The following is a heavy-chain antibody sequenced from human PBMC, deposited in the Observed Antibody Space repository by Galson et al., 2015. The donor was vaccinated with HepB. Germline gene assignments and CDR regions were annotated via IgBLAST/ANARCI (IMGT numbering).Heavy chain of an antibody. CDR1: GYTFTNYG. D-gene: IGHD3-3*01. V-gene: IGHV1-18*01. J-gene: IGHJ6*03. CDR2: IRADNGNT. CDR3: ARVDYDFWSGYYSNYYYMAI. Sequence: SVKVSCKASGYTFTNYGIGWVRQAPGQGPEWMGWIRADNGNTKYAQKLQGRVTMTTDTSTSTAYMELRSLRSDDTAVYYCARVDYDFWSGYYSNYYYMAIWGKGTTVTVSS.